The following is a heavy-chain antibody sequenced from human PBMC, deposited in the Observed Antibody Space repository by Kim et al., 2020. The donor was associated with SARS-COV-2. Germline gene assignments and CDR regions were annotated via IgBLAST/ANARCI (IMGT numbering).Heavy chain of an antibody. CDR1: GGSISSGSYY. V-gene: IGHV4-61*02. D-gene: IGHD1-26*01. CDR2: IYTSGST. Sequence: SETLSLTCTVSGGSISSGSYYWSWIRQPAGKGLEWIGRIYTSGSTNYNPSLKSRVTISVDTSKNQFSLKLSSVTAADTAVYYCAREKWDPHYFDYWGQGTLVTVSS. CDR3: AREKWDPHYFDY. J-gene: IGHJ4*02.